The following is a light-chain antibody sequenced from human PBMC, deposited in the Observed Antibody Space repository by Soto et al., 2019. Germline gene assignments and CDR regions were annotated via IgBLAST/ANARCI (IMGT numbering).Light chain of an antibody. CDR2: GNS. J-gene: IGLJ2*01. CDR1: SSNIGAGYD. Sequence: QSVLTQPPSVSGAPGQRVTISCTGSSSNIGAGYDVHWYQQLPGTAPKLLIYGNSNRPSGVPDRFSGSKSVTSASLAITGLQAEDEAEYYCQSYDSSVSKVVFGGGTKLTVL. V-gene: IGLV1-40*01. CDR3: QSYDSSVSKVV.